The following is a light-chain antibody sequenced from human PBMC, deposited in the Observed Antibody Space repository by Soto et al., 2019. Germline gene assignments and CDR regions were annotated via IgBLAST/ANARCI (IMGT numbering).Light chain of an antibody. CDR3: QQRSDSPIT. CDR2: DVS. Sequence: EILFTQFPANLSLYPGETATLSCRASESVSYYLAWYQQKTGQAPRILIYDVSTRDAGIPARFSGSGSWTDCTLTITRLEPEDVSVYSCQQRSDSPITFGQGTRLEIK. V-gene: IGKV3-11*01. J-gene: IGKJ5*01. CDR1: ESVSYY.